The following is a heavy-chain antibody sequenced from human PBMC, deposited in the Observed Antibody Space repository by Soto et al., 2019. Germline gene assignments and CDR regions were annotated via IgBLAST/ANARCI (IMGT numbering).Heavy chain of an antibody. J-gene: IGHJ4*02. D-gene: IGHD2-15*01. Sequence: SETLSLTCTVSGGSISSYYWSWIRQPPGKGLEWIGYIYYSGSTNYNPSLKSRVTISVDTSKNQFSLKLSSVTAADTAVHYCARRRKYCSGGSCYQDFDYWGQGTLVTVSS. CDR1: GGSISSYY. CDR2: IYYSGST. CDR3: ARRRKYCSGGSCYQDFDY. V-gene: IGHV4-59*08.